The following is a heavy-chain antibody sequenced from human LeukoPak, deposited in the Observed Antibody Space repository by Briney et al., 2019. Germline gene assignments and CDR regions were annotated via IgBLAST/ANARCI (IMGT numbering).Heavy chain of an antibody. D-gene: IGHD3-10*01. CDR1: GFTFSSYS. J-gene: IGHJ4*02. CDR3: ARDVSDDAMVREIREDFDY. CDR2: ISSSSSYI. V-gene: IGHV3-21*01. Sequence: GGSLRLSCAASGFTFSSYSMNWVRQAPGKGLEWVSSISSSSSYIYYADSVKGRFTISRDNAKNSLYLQMNSLRAEDTAVYYCARDVSDDAMVREIREDFDYWGQGTLVTVSS.